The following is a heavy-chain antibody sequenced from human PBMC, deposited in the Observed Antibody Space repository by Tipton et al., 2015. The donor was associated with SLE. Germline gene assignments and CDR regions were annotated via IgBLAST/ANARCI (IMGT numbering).Heavy chain of an antibody. CDR3: AGQYSSSSEYYYYMDA. D-gene: IGHD6-6*01. J-gene: IGHJ6*03. CDR1: GFTVSSNY. Sequence: SLRLSCAASGFTVSSNYMSWVRQAPGKGLEWVSVIYSGGSTYYADSVKGRFTISRHNSKNTLYLQMNSLRAEDTAVYYCAGQYSSSSEYYYYMDAWGKGTTVTVSS. V-gene: IGHV3-53*04. CDR2: IYSGGST.